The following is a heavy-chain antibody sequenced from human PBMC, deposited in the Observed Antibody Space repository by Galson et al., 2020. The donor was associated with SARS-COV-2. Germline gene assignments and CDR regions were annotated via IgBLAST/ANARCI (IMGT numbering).Heavy chain of an antibody. CDR3: AKDHGRYWSGGSGYSGIIDY. CDR1: GFTFSSYD. Sequence: GGSLRLSCAGSGFTFSSYDMSWVRQAPGKGLEWVAVISYDGSNKYYADSVKGRFTISRDNSKNTLYLQINSLRAEETAVYYCAKDHGRYWSGGSGYSGIIDYWGQGTLVTVAS. J-gene: IGHJ4*02. CDR2: ISYDGSNK. D-gene: IGHD2-15*01. V-gene: IGHV3-30*18.